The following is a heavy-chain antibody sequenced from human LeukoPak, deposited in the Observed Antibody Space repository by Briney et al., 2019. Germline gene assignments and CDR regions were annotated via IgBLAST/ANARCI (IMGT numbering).Heavy chain of an antibody. D-gene: IGHD3-22*01. CDR3: ARRANYYDSSGYYYCFDY. Sequence: PSETLSLTCTVSGGSISSNSFYWGWIRQPPGKGLEWIASISYSGRTYYNPSLKSRVTISVDTSKNQFSLKLTSVTAADTAVYYCARRANYYDSSGYYYCFDYWGQGTLVTVSS. V-gene: IGHV4-39*01. J-gene: IGHJ4*02. CDR1: GGSISSNSFY. CDR2: ISYSGRT.